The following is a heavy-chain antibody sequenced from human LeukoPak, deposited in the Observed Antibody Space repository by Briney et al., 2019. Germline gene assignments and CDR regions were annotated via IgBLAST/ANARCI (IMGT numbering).Heavy chain of an antibody. CDR3: ARGNPTPGDY. Sequence: GGSLRLSCAASGFPFNIYWMSWVRQAPGKGLEWVATIKEDGSYKYYVDSVKGRFTISRDNAKNLLYLQMYSLRDEDTAVYYCARGNPTPGDYWGQGTLVAVSS. CDR1: GFPFNIYW. J-gene: IGHJ4*02. V-gene: IGHV3-7*01. D-gene: IGHD3-10*01. CDR2: IKEDGSYK.